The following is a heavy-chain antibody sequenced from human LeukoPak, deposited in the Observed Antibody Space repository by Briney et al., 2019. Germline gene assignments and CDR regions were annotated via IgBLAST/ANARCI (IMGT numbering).Heavy chain of an antibody. V-gene: IGHV3-66*01. D-gene: IGHD6-19*01. CDR1: GFTVNSYY. CDR3: AKERNLEIAVAGTIFDY. Sequence: GGSLRLSCAASGFTVNSYYMGWVRQAPGKGLEWVSVIYSGGDTYYADSVKGRFIISRDNSKNMIYLEMSSLKAEDTAVYYCAKERNLEIAVAGTIFDYWGQGTLVTVSS. J-gene: IGHJ4*02. CDR2: IYSGGDT.